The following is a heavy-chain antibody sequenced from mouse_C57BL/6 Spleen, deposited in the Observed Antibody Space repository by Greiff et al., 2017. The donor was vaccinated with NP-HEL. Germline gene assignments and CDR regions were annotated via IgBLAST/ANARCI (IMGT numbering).Heavy chain of an antibody. Sequence: VHVKQSGPELVKPGASVKISCKASGYSFTGYYMNWVKQSPEKSLEWIGEINPSTGGTTYNQKFKAKATLTVDKSSSTAYMQLKSLTSEDSAVYYCARRGGRGYFDVWGTGTTVTVSS. CDR1: GYSFTGYY. D-gene: IGHD1-1*01. J-gene: IGHJ1*03. CDR2: INPSTGGT. V-gene: IGHV1-42*01. CDR3: ARRGGRGYFDV.